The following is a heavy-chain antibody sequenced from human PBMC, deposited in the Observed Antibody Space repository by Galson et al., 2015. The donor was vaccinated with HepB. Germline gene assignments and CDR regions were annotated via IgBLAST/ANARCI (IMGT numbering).Heavy chain of an antibody. D-gene: IGHD4-11*01. Sequence: SLRLSCAASGFTFSSYSMNWVRQAPGKGLEWVSYISSSSSTIYYADSVKGRFTISRDNAKNSLYLQMNSLRDEDTAVYYCARENYSPYYYYGMDVWGQGTTVTVSS. J-gene: IGHJ6*02. CDR1: GFTFSSYS. CDR3: ARENYSPYYYYGMDV. CDR2: ISSSSSTI. V-gene: IGHV3-48*02.